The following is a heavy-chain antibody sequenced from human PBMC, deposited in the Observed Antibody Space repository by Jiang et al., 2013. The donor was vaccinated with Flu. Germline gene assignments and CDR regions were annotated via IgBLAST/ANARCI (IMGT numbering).Heavy chain of an antibody. Sequence: SGGGLVQPGGSLRLSCAASGFTFSSYWMSWVRQAPGKGLEWVANIKQDGSEKYYVDSVKGRFTISRDNAKNSLYLQMNSLRAEDTAVYYCARDIVVVPAAIPYYYGMDVWGQGTTVTVSS. CDR3: ARDIVVVPAAIPYYYGMDV. CDR2: IKQDGSEK. J-gene: IGHJ6*02. D-gene: IGHD2-2*01. CDR1: GFTFSSYW. V-gene: IGHV3-7*03.